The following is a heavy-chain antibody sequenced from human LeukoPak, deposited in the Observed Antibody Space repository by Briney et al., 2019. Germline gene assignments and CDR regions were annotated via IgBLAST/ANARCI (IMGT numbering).Heavy chain of an antibody. CDR2: INPNSGGT. Sequence: ASVKVSCKASGYTFTGYYMHWVRQAPGQGLEWVGWINPNSGGTNYAQKFQGRVTMTRDTSISTAYMELSRLRSDDTAVYYCARDFGITQRPAALDYWGQGTLVTVSS. CDR3: ARDFGITQRPAALDY. D-gene: IGHD6-25*01. J-gene: IGHJ4*02. V-gene: IGHV1-2*02. CDR1: GYTFTGYY.